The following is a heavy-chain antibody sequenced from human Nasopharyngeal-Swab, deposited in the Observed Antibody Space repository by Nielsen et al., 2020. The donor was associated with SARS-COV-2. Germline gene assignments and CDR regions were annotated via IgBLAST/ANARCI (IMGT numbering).Heavy chain of an antibody. D-gene: IGHD3-9*01. CDR2: ISSSSSYI. CDR3: ARRCVLTGPSCYYYGMDV. V-gene: IGHV3-21*01. CDR1: GFTFSSYN. Sequence: GGSLRLSCAASGFTFSSYNMNWVRQAPGKGLEWVSSISSSSSYIYYADSVKGRFTISRDNAKNSLYLQMNSLRAEDTAVYYCARRCVLTGPSCYYYGMDVWGQGTTATVSS. J-gene: IGHJ6*02.